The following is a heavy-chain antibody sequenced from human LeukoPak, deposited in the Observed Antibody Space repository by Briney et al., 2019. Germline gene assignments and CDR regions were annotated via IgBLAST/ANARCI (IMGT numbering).Heavy chain of an antibody. Sequence: GGSLRLSCAASGFTFSSYAMHWVRQAPGKGLEWVAVISYDGSNKYYADSVKGRFTISRDNSKNTLYLQMNSLRAEDTAVYYCAREASTVTASFDYWGQGTLVTVSS. CDR2: ISYDGSNK. V-gene: IGHV3-30*04. D-gene: IGHD4-17*01. CDR3: AREASTVTASFDY. CDR1: GFTFSSYA. J-gene: IGHJ4*02.